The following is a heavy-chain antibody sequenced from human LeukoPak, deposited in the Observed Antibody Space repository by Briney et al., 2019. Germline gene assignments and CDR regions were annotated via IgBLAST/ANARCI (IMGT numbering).Heavy chain of an antibody. D-gene: IGHD3-3*01. CDR1: GYTFTSYA. J-gene: IGHJ4*02. Sequence: ASVKVSCKASGYTFTSYAMNWVRQAPGQGLEWMGWISAYNGNTNYTQKLQGRVTMTTDTSTSTAYMELRSLRSDDTAVYYCARLYDFWSGYQLDYWGQGTLVTVSS. CDR3: ARLYDFWSGYQLDY. CDR2: ISAYNGNT. V-gene: IGHV1-18*01.